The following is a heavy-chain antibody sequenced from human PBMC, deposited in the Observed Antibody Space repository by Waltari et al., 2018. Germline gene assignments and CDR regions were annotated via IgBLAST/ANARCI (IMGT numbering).Heavy chain of an antibody. CDR3: ARDPISAGTLFDS. V-gene: IGHV3-23*01. CDR2: ISGTDGGT. CDR1: GFTFGFTTYP. Sequence: EVQLLESGGGLVQPGGSLRLSCAASGFTFGFTTYPMAWVRQAPGKRPEWVSSISGTDGGTFYADSVKGRFTISRDNSKNTLYLQMDNLRAEDTAVYYCARDPISAGTLFDSWGQGTLVTVSS. J-gene: IGHJ5*01. D-gene: IGHD6-6*01.